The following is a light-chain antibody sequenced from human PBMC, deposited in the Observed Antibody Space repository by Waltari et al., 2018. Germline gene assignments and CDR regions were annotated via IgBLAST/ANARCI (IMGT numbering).Light chain of an antibody. CDR1: SRDVGFYNY. CDR2: DVF. Sequence: QSALTQPASVSGSPGQSITISCTGTSRDVGFYNYVSWYQQYPGKAPKLIIYDVFQRPSGVSNRFSGSKSGNTASLTISGLQTEDEGDYYCNSYTGSSSWVFGGGTKLTVL. CDR3: NSYTGSSSWV. J-gene: IGLJ3*02. V-gene: IGLV2-14*03.